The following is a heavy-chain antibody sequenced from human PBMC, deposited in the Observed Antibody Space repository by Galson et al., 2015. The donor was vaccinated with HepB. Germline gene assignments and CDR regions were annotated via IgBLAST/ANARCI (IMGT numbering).Heavy chain of an antibody. V-gene: IGHV3-7*01. CDR2: IKQDGSEK. D-gene: IGHD2-2*01. Sequence: SLRLSCAASGFTFSSYWMSWVRQAPGKGLEWVANIKQDGSEKYYVDSVKGRFTISRDNAKNSLYLQMNSLRAEDTAVYYCARAAVPVRLPGYGMDVWGQGTTVTVSS. J-gene: IGHJ6*02. CDR3: ARAAVPVRLPGYGMDV. CDR1: GFTFSSYW.